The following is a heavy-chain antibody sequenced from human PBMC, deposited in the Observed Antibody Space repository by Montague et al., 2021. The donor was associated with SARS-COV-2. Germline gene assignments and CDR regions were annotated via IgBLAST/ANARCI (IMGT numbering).Heavy chain of an antibody. J-gene: IGHJ4*02. CDR2: ISYDGNDK. V-gene: IGHV3-30*04. Sequence: SLRLSCAASGFTFSSFAMHWVRQAPGKGLEWVALISYDGNDKYYADSVKGRFTISRDNSKNTLYLQMNSLGAEDTAVYYCAREVYIMGRGRRRFDYWGQGTSVTVSS. CDR3: AREVYIMGRGRRRFDY. CDR1: GFTFSSFA. D-gene: IGHD3-10*01.